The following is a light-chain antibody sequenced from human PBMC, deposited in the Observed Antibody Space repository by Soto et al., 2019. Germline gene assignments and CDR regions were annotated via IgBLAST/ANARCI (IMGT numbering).Light chain of an antibody. V-gene: IGKV1-39*01. J-gene: IGKJ1*01. Sequence: DIQMTQSPSSLSASVGDRVTITCRASQTVSSYLNWYQQKPGKAPKLLIFAKSTLQSGVPSRFSGSGSETDFKLTITSLKPGDFATYYCQQRGTFGHGTKVDIK. CDR1: QTVSSY. CDR3: QQRGT. CDR2: AKS.